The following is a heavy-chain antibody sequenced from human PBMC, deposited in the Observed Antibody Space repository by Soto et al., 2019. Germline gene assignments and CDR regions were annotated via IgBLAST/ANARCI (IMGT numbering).Heavy chain of an antibody. V-gene: IGHV3-48*02. CDR3: AKGPHTNVGWPYYFES. CDR1: GFSLANSP. D-gene: IGHD6-19*01. Sequence: PGGSLRLSCVASGFSLANSPMNWVRQTPGKGLEWISYSSPRGDTIYYADSVEGRFTISRDNARNSLSLHMSSLRDEDSALYYCAKGPHTNVGWPYYFESWGQGVPVTVSS. CDR2: SSPRGDTI. J-gene: IGHJ4*02.